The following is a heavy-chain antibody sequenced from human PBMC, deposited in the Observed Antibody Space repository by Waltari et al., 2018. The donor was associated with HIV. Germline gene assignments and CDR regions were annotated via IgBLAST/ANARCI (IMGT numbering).Heavy chain of an antibody. CDR1: GFTFSDYW. CDR2: IKQDGSEK. V-gene: IGHV3-7*01. J-gene: IGHJ4*02. CDR3: ARDLSIAAAGADY. Sequence: EVQLVESGGGLVQPGGSLRLSCAASGFTFSDYWMIWVRQTPGKGLEWVSNIKQDGSEKQHVHSVNGRLTIYRDNAKNSLYLKMNSLRAEYTAVYYCARDLSIAAAGADYWGQATMVTVSS. D-gene: IGHD6-13*01.